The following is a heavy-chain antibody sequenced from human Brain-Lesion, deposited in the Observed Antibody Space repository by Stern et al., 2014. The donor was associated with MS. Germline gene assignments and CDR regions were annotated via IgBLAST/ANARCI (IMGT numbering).Heavy chain of an antibody. V-gene: IGHV4-39*01. CDR2: IYSSGST. CDR3: ARTGDDFGDYSLSY. CDR1: GGSINTNNYY. D-gene: IGHD4-17*01. J-gene: IGHJ4*02. Sequence: QVHLVESGPGLVKPSETLSLTCTVSGGSINTNNYYWGWIRQPPGKGLEWIGNIYSSGSTFYSPSLKSRVTMSVDTSKNQFSLNLSSVTAADTAVYYCARTGDDFGDYSLSYWGQGTLVTVSS.